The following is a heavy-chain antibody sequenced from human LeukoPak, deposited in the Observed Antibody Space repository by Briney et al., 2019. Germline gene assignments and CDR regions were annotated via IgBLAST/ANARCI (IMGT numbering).Heavy chain of an antibody. J-gene: IGHJ4*01. D-gene: IGHD6-13*01. CDR3: ARDGTAAVLYFDL. CDR2: IKQDGGEK. Sequence: GSLRLSCGLSGFLFSDYWMNWVRQAPGKGLEWVASIKQDGGEKSYVDSVKGRFTISRDNAKNSLYLQMSSLRAEDTAVYYCARDGTAAVLYFDLWGQGTPVTVSS. CDR1: GFLFSDYW. V-gene: IGHV3-7*01.